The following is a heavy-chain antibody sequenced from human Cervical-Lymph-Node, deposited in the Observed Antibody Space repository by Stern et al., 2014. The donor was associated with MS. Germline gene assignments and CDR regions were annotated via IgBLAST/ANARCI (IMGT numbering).Heavy chain of an antibody. V-gene: IGHV3-30*18. J-gene: IGHJ4*02. CDR1: GFNFSTYG. CDR3: AKICSSTTSNGVDY. Sequence: VQLVESGGGVVQPGRSLRLSCAASGFNFSTYGMHWVRQVPGKGVEWVAIMSNDGSKKYYAASVKGRFTISRDNPKNILYLQMNTLRPEDTAVYYCAKICSSTTSNGVDYWGQGTLVTVSS. D-gene: IGHD2-2*01. CDR2: MSNDGSKK.